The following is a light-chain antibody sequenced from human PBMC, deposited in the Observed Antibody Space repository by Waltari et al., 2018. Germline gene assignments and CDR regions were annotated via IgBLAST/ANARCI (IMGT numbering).Light chain of an antibody. CDR2: DVS. CDR1: SNDVGGYNS. J-gene: IGLJ2*01. Sequence: QSALTQPASVSGSPGQSVTIFRAGTSNDVGGYNSVSWYQEHPGQAPRVIIYDVSERPSGVSDRFSGSKSGNTASLTISGLQAEDEADYYCSSQSSNDVVLFGGGTKLTVL. V-gene: IGLV2-14*01. CDR3: SSQSSNDVVL.